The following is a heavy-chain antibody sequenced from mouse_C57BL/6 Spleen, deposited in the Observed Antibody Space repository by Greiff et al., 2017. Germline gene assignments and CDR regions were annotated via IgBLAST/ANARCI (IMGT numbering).Heavy chain of an antibody. V-gene: IGHV1-18*01. CDR2: FIPNNGGT. CDR3: ARAYLGIYCGSFYAMDY. J-gene: IGHJ4*01. CDR1: GYTFTDYN. D-gene: IGHD1-1*01. Sequence: VQLKQSGPELVKPGASVKIPCKASGYTFTDYNMDWVKQSHGKSLVWIGDFIPNNGGTIYNQKFKGKATLTVDKSSSTAYMELRSLTSEDTAVYYCARAYLGIYCGSFYAMDYWGQGTSVTVSS.